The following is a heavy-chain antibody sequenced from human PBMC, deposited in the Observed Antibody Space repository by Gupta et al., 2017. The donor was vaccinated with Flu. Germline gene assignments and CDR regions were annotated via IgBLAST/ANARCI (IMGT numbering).Heavy chain of an antibody. Sequence: EVQLVESGGGLVQPGGSLRLSCAESGIPPRTFWIDWVRQAPGKGLVWVSRIHSDGNRISYADSVKGRFTISRDKAKNTVYLQMNSLRVEDAAVYYCATLPPGYWGQGTLVTVSS. J-gene: IGHJ4*02. CDR1: GIPPRTFW. CDR3: ATLPPGY. V-gene: IGHV3-74*01. CDR2: IHSDGNRI.